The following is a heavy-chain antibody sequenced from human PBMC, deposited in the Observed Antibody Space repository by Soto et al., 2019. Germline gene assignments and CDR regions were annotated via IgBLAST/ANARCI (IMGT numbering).Heavy chain of an antibody. V-gene: IGHV1-69*06. CDR3: ARGWYYYDSSGYAFAY. CDR1: GDTFSSYA. CDR2: IIPIFGTA. J-gene: IGHJ4*02. Sequence: SVKVSCKASGDTFSSYAISWVRQAPGQGLEWMGGIIPIFGTANYAQKFKGRVTITADKSTSTAYMELISLRSEDTAMYYCARGWYYYDSSGYAFAYWGQGTQVTASS. D-gene: IGHD3-22*01.